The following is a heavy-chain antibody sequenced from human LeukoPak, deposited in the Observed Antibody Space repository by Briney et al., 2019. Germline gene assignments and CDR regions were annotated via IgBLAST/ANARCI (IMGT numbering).Heavy chain of an antibody. Sequence: GGSLRLSCAASRLTFSDYWMSWVRQAPGKGLEWVANIKQDGSEKYYVDSVKGRFTISRDNAKNSLFLQMSSLRAEDTAVYYCARAVAGYELDYWGQGTLVTVSS. V-gene: IGHV3-7*05. J-gene: IGHJ4*02. CDR2: IKQDGSEK. CDR1: RLTFSDYW. D-gene: IGHD6-19*01. CDR3: ARAVAGYELDY.